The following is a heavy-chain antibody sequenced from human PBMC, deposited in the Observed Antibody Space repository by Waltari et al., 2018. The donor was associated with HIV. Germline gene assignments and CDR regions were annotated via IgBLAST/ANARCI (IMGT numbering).Heavy chain of an antibody. D-gene: IGHD1-1*01. CDR1: GFTLSTYG. CDR2: ISYDGNTK. J-gene: IGHJ3*02. CDR3: AKVATARNELDPFDI. Sequence: QVHLVESGGGVVQPGRSLKLPCAASGFTLSTYGMHWVRKAPGKGLVWVALISYDGNTKHYGESMKGRFTISRDNSNKTLYLQINSLRPEDTAVYYCAKVATARNELDPFDIWGQGTVVTVSS. V-gene: IGHV3-30*18.